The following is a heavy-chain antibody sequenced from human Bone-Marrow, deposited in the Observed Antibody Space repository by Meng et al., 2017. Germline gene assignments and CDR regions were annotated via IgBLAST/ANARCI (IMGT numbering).Heavy chain of an antibody. CDR1: GYTFTGYY. V-gene: IGHV1-2*02. CDR3: ATTRCSSTSCLPTYYYYGMDV. CDR2: INPNSGVT. Sequence: ASVKVSCKASGYTFTGYYMHWVRQAPGQGLEWMGWINPNSGVTNYAQKFQGRVTMTRDTSISTAYMELNRLRSDDTAVYYCATTRCSSTSCLPTYYYYGMDVWGQGTTVTVSS. J-gene: IGHJ6*02. D-gene: IGHD2-2*01.